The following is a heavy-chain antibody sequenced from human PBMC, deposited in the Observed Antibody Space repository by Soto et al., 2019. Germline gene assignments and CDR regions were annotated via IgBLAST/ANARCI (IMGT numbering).Heavy chain of an antibody. D-gene: IGHD3-16*01. CDR1: GFTFSSYG. CDR3: AKDPGITFGSSYYFDY. Sequence: GGLLRVSCAAAGFTFSSYGMSWVRQAPGKGLEWVSAISGSGGSTYYADSVKGRFTISRDNSKNTPYLQMNSLRAEDTAVYYCAKDPGITFGSSYYFDYWGQGTLVTVSS. V-gene: IGHV3-23*01. CDR2: ISGSGGST. J-gene: IGHJ4*02.